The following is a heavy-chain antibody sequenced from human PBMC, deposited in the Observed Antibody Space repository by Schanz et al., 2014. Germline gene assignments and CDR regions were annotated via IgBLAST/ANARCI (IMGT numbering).Heavy chain of an antibody. D-gene: IGHD3-10*01. CDR3: ARGIVTMVRGGDLGAFDM. CDR2: VLSDGNTK. V-gene: IGHV3-33*01. Sequence: QVQLVESGGGVVRPGRSLRLSCATSGFTFSRFGMHWVRQAPGKGLGWVALVLSDGNTKYYVDSVKGRFTISRDNSMNTLHLQMDGLRVEDTAVYYCARGIVTMVRGGDLGAFDMWGQGTMVTVSS. CDR1: GFTFSRFG. J-gene: IGHJ3*02.